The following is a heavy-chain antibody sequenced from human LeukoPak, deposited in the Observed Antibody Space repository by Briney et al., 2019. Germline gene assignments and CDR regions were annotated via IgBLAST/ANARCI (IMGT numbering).Heavy chain of an antibody. D-gene: IGHD3-22*01. CDR3: VRLRRNSDRSGYYYYYDY. CDR2: ISVRSNYI. J-gene: IGHJ4*02. Sequence: PGGSLRLSCAASGFTFSSCSINWVRQAPGKGLEWVSSISVRSNYIYYADSVRGRFSISRDDARDSLYLEMNSLRAEDSAVYYCVRLRRNSDRSGYYYYYDYWGQGTLVTVSS. CDR1: GFTFSSCS. V-gene: IGHV3-21*01.